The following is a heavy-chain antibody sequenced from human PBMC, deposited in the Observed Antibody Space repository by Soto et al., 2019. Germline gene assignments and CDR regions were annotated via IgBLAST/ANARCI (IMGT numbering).Heavy chain of an antibody. V-gene: IGHV1-3*01. D-gene: IGHD2-15*01. Sequence: QVQLVQSGAEVKKPGASVKVSCKASGYTFTSYAMHWVRQAPGQRLEWTGWINAGNGNTKYSQKFQGRVTITRNTAASTAYMELSSLRSEDTAVYYCARDLGGWPDYWGQGTLVTVSS. CDR1: GYTFTSYA. CDR2: INAGNGNT. J-gene: IGHJ4*02. CDR3: ARDLGGWPDY.